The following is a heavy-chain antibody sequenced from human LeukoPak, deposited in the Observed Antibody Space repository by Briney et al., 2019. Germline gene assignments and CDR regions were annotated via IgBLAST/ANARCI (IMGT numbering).Heavy chain of an antibody. D-gene: IGHD3-10*01. V-gene: IGHV4-59*01. J-gene: IGHJ3*02. Sequence: SETLSLTCTVSGGSISSYYWSWIRQPPGKGLEWIGYIYYSGSTNYNPSLKSRVTISVDTSKNQFSLKLSSVTAADTAVYYCARGARRFHDAFDIWGQGTMVTVSS. CDR2: IYYSGST. CDR1: GGSISSYY. CDR3: ARGARRFHDAFDI.